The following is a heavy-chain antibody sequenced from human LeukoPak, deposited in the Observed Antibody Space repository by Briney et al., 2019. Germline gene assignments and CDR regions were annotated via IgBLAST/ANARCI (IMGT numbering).Heavy chain of an antibody. CDR1: GFTFSDTW. J-gene: IGHJ4*02. CDR3: ARAKPKNMVRGLIMRRESRYYFDY. CDR2: IYSGGST. D-gene: IGHD3-10*01. V-gene: IGHV3-53*01. Sequence: PGGSLRLSCAASGFTFSDTWMHWVRQAPGKGLEWVSVIYSGGSTYYADSVKGRFTISRDNSKSTLYIQMNSLRAEDTAVYYCARAKPKNMVRGLIMRRESRYYFDYWGQGTLVTVSS.